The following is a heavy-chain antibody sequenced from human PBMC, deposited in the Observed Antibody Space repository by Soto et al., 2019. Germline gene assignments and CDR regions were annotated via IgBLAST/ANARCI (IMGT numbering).Heavy chain of an antibody. Sequence: SETLSLTCTVSGGSISSSSYYWGWIRQPPGKGLEWIGSIYYSGSTYCNPSLKSRVTISVDTSKNQFSLKLSSVTAADTAVYYCASSYYDSSGYDYWGQGTLVTVSS. CDR3: ASSYYDSSGYDY. V-gene: IGHV4-39*01. CDR2: IYYSGST. CDR1: GGSISSSSYY. D-gene: IGHD3-22*01. J-gene: IGHJ4*02.